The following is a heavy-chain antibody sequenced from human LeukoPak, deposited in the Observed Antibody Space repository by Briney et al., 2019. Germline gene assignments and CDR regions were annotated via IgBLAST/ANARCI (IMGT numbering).Heavy chain of an antibody. CDR3: AKVASYGSGSYGY. J-gene: IGHJ4*02. CDR2: IYSGDNT. Sequence: GGSLRLSCAASGFTVSTNYMSWVRQAPGKGLEWVSVIYSGDNTYYADSVKGWFTISRDNSKNTLYLQMNSLRAEDTAVYYCAKVASYGSGSYGYWGQGTLVTVSS. D-gene: IGHD3-10*01. V-gene: IGHV3-53*01. CDR1: GFTVSTNY.